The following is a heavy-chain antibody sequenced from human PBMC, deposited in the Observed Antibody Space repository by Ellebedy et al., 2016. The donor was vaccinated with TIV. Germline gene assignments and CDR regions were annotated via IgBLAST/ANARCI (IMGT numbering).Heavy chain of an antibody. D-gene: IGHD5-12*01. V-gene: IGHV3-74*01. CDR1: GFTFSSYW. Sequence: GESLKISCVVSGFTFSSYWMHWVRQAPGKGLVWVSRINRDGGSTNYADSVKGRFTISRDNAKNSVYLQMNSLRDEDTAVYHCARDNGGYAHYSFGMDVWGQGTTVTVSS. J-gene: IGHJ6*02. CDR3: ARDNGGYAHYSFGMDV. CDR2: INRDGGST.